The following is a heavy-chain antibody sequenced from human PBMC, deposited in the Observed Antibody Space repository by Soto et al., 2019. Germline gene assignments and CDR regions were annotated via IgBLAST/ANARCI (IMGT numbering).Heavy chain of an antibody. J-gene: IGHJ6*02. CDR3: ARAIARPGNYYYGMDV. D-gene: IGHD6-6*01. CDR1: GFTFSSYG. Sequence: PGGSLRLSCAASGFTFSSYGMHWVRQAPGKGLEWVAVIWYDGSNKYYADSVKGRFTISRDNSKNTLYRQMNSLRAEDTAVYYCARAIARPGNYYYGMDVWGQGTTVTVSS. V-gene: IGHV3-33*01. CDR2: IWYDGSNK.